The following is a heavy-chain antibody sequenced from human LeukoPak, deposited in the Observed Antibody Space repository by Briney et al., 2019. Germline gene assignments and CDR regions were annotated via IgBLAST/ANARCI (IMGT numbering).Heavy chain of an antibody. CDR3: PTGLGAIDD. D-gene: IGHD3-16*01. CDR1: GFTFSNAW. CDR2: IKSKTDGGTT. J-gene: IGHJ4*02. Sequence: GGSLRLSCAASGFTFSNAWMSWVRRAPGKGLEWVGRIKSKTDGGTTDYAPPVKGRFTISRDDSKNTLYLQMNSLKTEDTAMYSCPTGLGAIDDWGQGPRVTVSS. V-gene: IGHV3-15*01.